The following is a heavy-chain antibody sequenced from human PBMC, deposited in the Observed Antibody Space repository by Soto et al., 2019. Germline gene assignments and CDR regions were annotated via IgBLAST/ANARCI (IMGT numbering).Heavy chain of an antibody. CDR1: GYSFTDYH. J-gene: IGHJ6*02. D-gene: IGHD2-8*01. CDR2: INPKSGGT. CDR3: ARGDSTDCSNGVCSFFYNHDMDV. V-gene: IGHV1-2*04. Sequence: KVSCKASGYSFTDYHIHWVRQAPGQGLEWLGRINPKSGGTSTAQKFQGWVTMTTDTSISTASMELTRLTSDDTAIYYCARGDSTDCSNGVCSFFYNHDMDVWGQGTTVTVSS.